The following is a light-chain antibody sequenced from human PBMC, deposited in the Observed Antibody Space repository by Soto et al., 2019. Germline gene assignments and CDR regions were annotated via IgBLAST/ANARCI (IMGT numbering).Light chain of an antibody. Sequence: EIVFTQSPATLSLSPGERAALSCRASQSVSSYLAWYQQKPGQAPRLLIYDASKRATGIPARFSGSGSGTDFILTISSLEPEDFAVYFCQQRSNWPSTFGGGTKVEI. V-gene: IGKV3-11*01. CDR1: QSVSSY. J-gene: IGKJ4*01. CDR3: QQRSNWPST. CDR2: DAS.